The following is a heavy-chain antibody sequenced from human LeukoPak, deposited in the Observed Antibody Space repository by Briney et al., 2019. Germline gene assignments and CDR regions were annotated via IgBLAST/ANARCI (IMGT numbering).Heavy chain of an antibody. CDR3: ARVKQWPVSFDY. J-gene: IGHJ4*02. D-gene: IGHD6-19*01. Sequence: PGGSLRLSCAASGFXFSSYWMHWVRQAPGKGLVWVSRINSDGSSTSYADSVKGRFTISRDNAKNTLYLQMNSLRAEDTAVYYCARVKQWPVSFDYWGQGTLVTVSS. V-gene: IGHV3-74*01. CDR2: INSDGSST. CDR1: GFXFSSYW.